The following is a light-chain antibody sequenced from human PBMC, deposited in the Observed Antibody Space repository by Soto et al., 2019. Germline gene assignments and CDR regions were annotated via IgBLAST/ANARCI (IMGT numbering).Light chain of an antibody. CDR1: QSVSSY. CDR2: DAS. Sequence: EIALAESPATLSLSPGEGARLSCRASQSVSSYLAWYQQKPGQAPRLLIYDASNRATGIPARFSGSGSGTDFTLTISSLEPEDFAVYYCQQRSNWPVTFGQGTRLEI. CDR3: QQRSNWPVT. V-gene: IGKV3-11*01. J-gene: IGKJ5*01.